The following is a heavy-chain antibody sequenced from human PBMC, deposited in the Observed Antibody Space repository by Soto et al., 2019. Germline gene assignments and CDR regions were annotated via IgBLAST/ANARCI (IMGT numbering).Heavy chain of an antibody. CDR1: GGTFSSYT. CDR2: IIPILGIA. CDR3: ARERGYSYGPFDY. V-gene: IGHV1-69*08. D-gene: IGHD5-18*01. Sequence: QVQLVQSGAEVKKPGSSVKVSCKASGGTFSSYTISWVRQAPGQGLEWKGRIIPILGIANSAQKFQGRVTITADKSTSTAYMELSSLRSEDTAVYYCARERGYSYGPFDYWGQGTLVTVSS. J-gene: IGHJ4*02.